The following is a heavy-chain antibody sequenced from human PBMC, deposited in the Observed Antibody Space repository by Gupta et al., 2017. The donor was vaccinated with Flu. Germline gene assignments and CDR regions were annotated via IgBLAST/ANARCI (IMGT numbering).Heavy chain of an antibody. J-gene: IGHJ4*02. Sequence: EVQLVESGGGLVQPGGSLRLSCAASGFTFSSYWMSWVRQAPGKGLEWVANIKQDGSEKYYVDSVKGRFTISRDNAKNSLYLQMNSLRAEDTAVYYCARELAAAGPSSGWCSDYWGQGTLVTVSS. V-gene: IGHV3-7*01. CDR2: IKQDGSEK. CDR3: ARELAAAGPSSGWCSDY. D-gene: IGHD6-19*01. CDR1: GFTFSSYW.